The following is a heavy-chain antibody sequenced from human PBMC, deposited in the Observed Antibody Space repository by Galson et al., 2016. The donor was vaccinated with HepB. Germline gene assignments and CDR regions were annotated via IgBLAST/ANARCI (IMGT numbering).Heavy chain of an antibody. CDR3: ARDLNYFYAMDV. J-gene: IGHJ6*02. CDR2: IYYTGST. V-gene: IGHV4-61*01. Sequence: ETLSLTCTVSDGSVNSGSYYWSWIRQPPGKGLEWIGYIYYTGSTKYNPSLKSRVTISLDTSKTQFSLKLSSVTAADTAVYYCARDLNYFYAMDVWGQGTTVTVSS. CDR1: DGSVNSGSYY.